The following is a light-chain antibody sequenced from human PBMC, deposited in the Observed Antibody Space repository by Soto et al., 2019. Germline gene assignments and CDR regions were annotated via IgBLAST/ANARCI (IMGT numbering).Light chain of an antibody. CDR3: QQAHSFPWT. V-gene: IGKV1-12*01. CDR1: QVISSW. J-gene: IGKJ1*01. CDR2: AAS. Sequence: DIQMTQSPSSVSASVGDRVTITCRASQVISSWLAWYQQKPGQAPKLLIYAASSLHSGVPSRFSVSGSGTDFTLTISSLQPEYCETYNCQQAHSFPWTFGQGTKVEIK.